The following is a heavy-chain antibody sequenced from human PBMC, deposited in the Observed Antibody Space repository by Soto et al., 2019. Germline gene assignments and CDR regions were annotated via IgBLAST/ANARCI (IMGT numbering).Heavy chain of an antibody. CDR3: AGNSHKVY. Sequence: EVQLVESGGGLVQPGGSLRLSCAASGFTVSNNYMSWVLQAPGKGLEWVSLIYSAGSTYYADSVKGRFTISRDNSKNTPYLQMTSLRAEDTAVYYCAGNSHKVYWGQGTLVTVSS. V-gene: IGHV3-66*01. D-gene: IGHD1-26*01. CDR1: GFTVSNNY. J-gene: IGHJ4*02. CDR2: IYSAGST.